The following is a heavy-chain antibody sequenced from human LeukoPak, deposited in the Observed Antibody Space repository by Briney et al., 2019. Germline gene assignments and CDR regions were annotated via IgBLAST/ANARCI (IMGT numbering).Heavy chain of an antibody. V-gene: IGHV3-11*06. CDR2: ISSSSSYI. Sequence: GGSLRLSCAASGFTFSDYYMSWIRQAPGKGLEWVSYISSSSSYIYYADSVKGRFTISRDNAKNSLYLQMNSLRAEDTAVYYCAREGGVIVTGSYNWFDPWGQGTLVTVSS. CDR3: AREGGVIVTGSYNWFDP. J-gene: IGHJ5*02. D-gene: IGHD3-16*02. CDR1: GFTFSDYY.